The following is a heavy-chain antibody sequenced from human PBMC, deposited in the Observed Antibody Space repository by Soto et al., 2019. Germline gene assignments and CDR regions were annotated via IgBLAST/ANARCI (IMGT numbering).Heavy chain of an antibody. CDR3: AKDTWGGVSGDP. V-gene: IGHV3-23*01. D-gene: IGHD7-27*01. Sequence: GGSLRLSCAASGFTFSSYAMSWVRQAPGKGLEWVSAISGSGCSTYYVDSVTGRFTISRDNYKNTLYLQMNSLSSWATAVSYFAKDTWGGVSGDPWGQGTLVTVSS. CDR1: GFTFSSYA. CDR2: ISGSGCST. J-gene: IGHJ5*02.